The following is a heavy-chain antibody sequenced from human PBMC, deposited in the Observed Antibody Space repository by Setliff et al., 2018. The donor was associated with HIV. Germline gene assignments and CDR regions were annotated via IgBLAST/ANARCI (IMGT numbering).Heavy chain of an antibody. D-gene: IGHD3-9*01. CDR2: INHSGST. J-gene: IGHJ6*03. V-gene: IGHV4-34*01. CDR3: ARGPRYYDILTGPYYYYYYMDV. CDR1: GGSFSGYY. Sequence: SETLSLTCAVYGGSFSGYYWSWIRQPPGKGLEWIGEINHSGSTNYNPSLKSRVTISVDTSKNQFSLKLSSVTAADTAVYYCARGPRYYDILTGPYYYYYYMDVWGKGTTVTDSS.